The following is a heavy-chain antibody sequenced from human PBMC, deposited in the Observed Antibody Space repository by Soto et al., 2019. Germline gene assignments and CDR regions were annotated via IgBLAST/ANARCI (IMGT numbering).Heavy chain of an antibody. V-gene: IGHV4-59*01. J-gene: IGHJ4*02. CDR1: GGSISTYY. CDR2: VYYSGST. Sequence: QVQLQESGPGLVKPSETLSLTCTVSGGSISTYYWSWIRQPPGKGLEWIGYVYYSGSTNYNPSLXSXXTISVDTSKNQFSLRLSSVTAADTAVYYCAREPDYWGQGTLVTVSS. CDR3: AREPDY.